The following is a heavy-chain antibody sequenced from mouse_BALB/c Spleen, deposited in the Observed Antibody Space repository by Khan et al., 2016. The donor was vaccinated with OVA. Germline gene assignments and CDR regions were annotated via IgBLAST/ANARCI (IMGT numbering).Heavy chain of an antibody. CDR3: ARHDDDGIGY. Sequence: EVELVESGGGLVQPGGSLKLSCATSGFTFSDYYMYWVRQTPEKRLEWVAYISYGGDNIYYLDTVKGRFTIFRDNAKNTLYLQMSSLKAEDTAMYYCARHDDDGIGYWGQGTLVTVSA. V-gene: IGHV5-12*02. D-gene: IGHD2-4*01. CDR1: GFTFSDYY. J-gene: IGHJ3*01. CDR2: ISYGGDNI.